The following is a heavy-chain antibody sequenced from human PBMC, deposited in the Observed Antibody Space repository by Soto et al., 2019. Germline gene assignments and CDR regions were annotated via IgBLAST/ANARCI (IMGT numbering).Heavy chain of an antibody. CDR2: IIPMFGKP. Sequence: QVQLVQSGAEVQKPGSSVKVSCRASGGTFSKHAISWVRQAPGQGLEWMGGIIPMFGKPNYAQKFQGRVTITADDSTGTAYTELSSLRSEDTAVYYCAAAYCGGDCYSGGTELGLDYWGQGTLVTVSS. CDR3: AAAYCGGDCYSGGTELGLDY. V-gene: IGHV1-69*01. J-gene: IGHJ4*02. CDR1: GGTFSKHA. D-gene: IGHD2-21*02.